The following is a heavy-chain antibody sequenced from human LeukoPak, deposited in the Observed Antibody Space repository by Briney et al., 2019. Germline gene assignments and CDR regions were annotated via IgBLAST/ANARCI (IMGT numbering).Heavy chain of an antibody. Sequence: GGSLRLSCAASGFTFSSYSMNWVRQAPGKELEWVSSISSSSSYIYYADSVKGRFTISRDNAKNSLYLQMNSLRAEDTAVYYCARDGTAAAGYDYWGQGTLVTVSS. CDR1: GFTFSSYS. CDR2: ISSSSSYI. CDR3: ARDGTAAAGYDY. V-gene: IGHV3-21*01. J-gene: IGHJ4*02. D-gene: IGHD6-13*01.